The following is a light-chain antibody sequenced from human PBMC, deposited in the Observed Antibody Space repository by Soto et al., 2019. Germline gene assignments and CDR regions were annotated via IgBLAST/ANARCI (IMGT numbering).Light chain of an antibody. CDR1: ESVSSD. J-gene: IGKJ5*01. CDR2: DAS. CDR3: QQYHNWPIT. Sequence: EIVLTQSPATLSLSPGERATLSCRASESVSSDLAWYQQKPGQAPRILMYDASTRATGISARFSGSGSGTEFTLTISSLQSEDFAVYYCQQYHNWPITFGQGTRLEIK. V-gene: IGKV3-15*01.